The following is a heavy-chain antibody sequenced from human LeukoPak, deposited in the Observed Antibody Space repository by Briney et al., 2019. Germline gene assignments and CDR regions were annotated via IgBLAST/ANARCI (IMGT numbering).Heavy chain of an antibody. CDR1: GFTFSMYW. D-gene: IGHD3-3*01. V-gene: IGHV3-7*01. Sequence: GGSLRLSCAASGFTFSMYWMSWVRQAPGKGLEWVTNIKEDGSAKYYVDSVRGRFTVSRDNAKNSLYLQMNTLRPEDTAVYYCARERQNKDFWSGGDYWGQGTLVTVSS. CDR3: ARERQNKDFWSGGDY. J-gene: IGHJ4*02. CDR2: IKEDGSAK.